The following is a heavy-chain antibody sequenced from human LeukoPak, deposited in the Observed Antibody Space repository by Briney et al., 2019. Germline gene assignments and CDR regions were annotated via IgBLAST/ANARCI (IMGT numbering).Heavy chain of an antibody. CDR3: ARSSGGIAAAGSPFDY. V-gene: IGHV4-4*07. J-gene: IGHJ4*02. CDR2: IYTSGST. Sequence: SETLSLTCTVSGGSISSYYWSWIRRPAGKGLEWIGRIYTSGSTNYNPSLKSRVTMSVDTSKNQFSLKLSSVTAADTAVYYCARSSGGIAAAGSPFDYWGQGTLVTVSS. CDR1: GGSISSYY. D-gene: IGHD6-13*01.